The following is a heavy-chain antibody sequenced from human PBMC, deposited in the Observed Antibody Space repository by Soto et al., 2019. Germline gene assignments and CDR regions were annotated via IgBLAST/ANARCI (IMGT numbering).Heavy chain of an antibody. D-gene: IGHD3-10*01. Sequence: SETLSLTCTVSGGSISSGDYYWSWIRQPPGKGLEWIGYIYYSGSTYYNPSLKSRVTISVDTSKNQFSLKLSSVTAADTAVYYCASMVRGVIYGMDVWGQGTTVTVSS. CDR3: ASMVRGVIYGMDV. V-gene: IGHV4-30-4*01. CDR1: GGSISSGDYY. J-gene: IGHJ6*02. CDR2: IYYSGST.